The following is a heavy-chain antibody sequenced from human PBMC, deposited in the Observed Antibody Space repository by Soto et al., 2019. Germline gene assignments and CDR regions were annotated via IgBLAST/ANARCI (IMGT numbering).Heavy chain of an antibody. J-gene: IGHJ4*02. CDR2: INPAGGTT. Sequence: QVQLVQSGAEVKKPGASVRISCRASGYSFTSTYVHWVRQAPGQGPECMGIINPAGGTTYYAQKFQGRLTITSDTSTDTDFMDLNDLTSEDTAVYFCALKVVTDYDNWGQGTLLTVSS. D-gene: IGHD2-21*02. CDR1: GYSFTSTY. V-gene: IGHV1-46*01. CDR3: ALKVVTDYDN.